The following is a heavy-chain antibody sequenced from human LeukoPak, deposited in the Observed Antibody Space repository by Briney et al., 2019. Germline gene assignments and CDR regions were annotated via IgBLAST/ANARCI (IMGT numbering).Heavy chain of an antibody. CDR3: ARDRGARGRGLA. V-gene: IGHV3-48*01. CDR2: ISSSSTTI. D-gene: IGHD3-10*01. CDR1: GFTFSNAW. J-gene: IGHJ5*02. Sequence: PGGSLRLSCVASGFTFSNAWMNWVRQAPGKGLEWISCISSSSTTIYYTDSVKGRFTISRDNAKNSLYLQMNSLRAEDTAVYYCARDRGARGRGLAWGQGTQVTVSS.